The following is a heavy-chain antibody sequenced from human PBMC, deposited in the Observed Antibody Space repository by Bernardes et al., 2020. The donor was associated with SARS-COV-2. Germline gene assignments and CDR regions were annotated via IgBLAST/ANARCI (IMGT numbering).Heavy chain of an antibody. D-gene: IGHD3-3*01. J-gene: IGHJ4*02. CDR2: ISGSGGST. CDR3: AKGPYDFWSGYYGG. Sequence: GSLRLSCAASGFTFSSYAMSWVRQAPGKGLEWVSAISGSGGSTYYADSVKGRFTISRDNSKNTLYLQMNSLRAEDTAVYYCAKGPYDFWSGYYGGWGQGTLVTVSS. V-gene: IGHV3-23*01. CDR1: GFTFSSYA.